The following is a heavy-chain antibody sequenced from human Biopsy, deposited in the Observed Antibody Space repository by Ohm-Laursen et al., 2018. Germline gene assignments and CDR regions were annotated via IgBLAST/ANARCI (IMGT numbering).Heavy chain of an antibody. Sequence: ASVKVSCKASGFSFTGYYIHWVRQAPGQGLEWMGWISPKSGGTNYAQKFQGNITMTKNTSMSTAYMEMSRLRSDDTAVYYCALQSVAQMKNFDYWGQGTLVTVPS. CDR2: ISPKSGGT. V-gene: IGHV1-2*02. CDR1: GFSFTGYY. CDR3: ALQSVAQMKNFDY. J-gene: IGHJ4*02. D-gene: IGHD6-19*01.